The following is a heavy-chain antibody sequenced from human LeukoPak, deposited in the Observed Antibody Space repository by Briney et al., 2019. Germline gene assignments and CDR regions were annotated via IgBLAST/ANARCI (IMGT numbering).Heavy chain of an antibody. Sequence: GASVKVSCKGSGYSFTSYWIGWVRQMPGKGLEWMGIIYPGDSDTRYSPSFQGQVTISADKSISTAYLQWSSLKASDTAMYYCAIWDTAMAPPFDYWGQGTLVTVSS. D-gene: IGHD5-18*01. CDR1: GYSFTSYW. CDR3: AIWDTAMAPPFDY. J-gene: IGHJ4*02. V-gene: IGHV5-51*01. CDR2: IYPGDSDT.